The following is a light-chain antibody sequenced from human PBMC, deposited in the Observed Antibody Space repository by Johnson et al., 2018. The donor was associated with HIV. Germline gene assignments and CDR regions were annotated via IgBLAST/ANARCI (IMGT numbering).Light chain of an antibody. J-gene: IGLJ1*01. V-gene: IGLV1-51*01. CDR3: GTWDSSLGAYV. CDR2: DNN. CDR1: SSNIGNNY. Sequence: QSVLTQPPSVSAAPGQKVTISCSGSSSNIGNNYVSWYQQLPGTAPKLLIYDNNKRPSGIPDRFSGSKSGTSATLGITGLQTGDEADYYCGTWDSSLGAYVFGTGTKVIVV.